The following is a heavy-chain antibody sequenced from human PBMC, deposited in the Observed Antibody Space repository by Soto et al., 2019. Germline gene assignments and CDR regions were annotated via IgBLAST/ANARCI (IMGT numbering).Heavy chain of an antibody. CDR2: FDPEDGET. CDR3: ATAANWNFTRVFDY. CDR1: GYTLTELS. V-gene: IGHV1-24*01. Sequence: ASVKVSCKVSGYTLTELSMHWVRQAPGKGLEWMGGFDPEDGETIYAQKFQGRVTMTEDTSTDTAYMELSSLRSEDTAVYYCATAANWNFTRVFDYWGQGTLVTVS. J-gene: IGHJ4*02. D-gene: IGHD1-7*01.